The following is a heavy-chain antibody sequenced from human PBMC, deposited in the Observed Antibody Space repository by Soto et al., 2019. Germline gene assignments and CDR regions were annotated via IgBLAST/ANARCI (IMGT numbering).Heavy chain of an antibody. CDR1: GFTFDDYA. D-gene: IGHD1-26*01. Sequence: EVQLVESGGGLVQPGRSRRLSCAASGFTFDDYAMHWVWQAQGKGLEWVSCISSNSGSIGYADSVKGRFTISRDNAKNSLYLQMNSMRAEDTALYYCAKDLYSWSDGDFDMWGQGTMGSVSS. CDR3: AKDLYSWSDGDFDM. J-gene: IGHJ3*02. V-gene: IGHV3-9*01. CDR2: ISSNSGSI.